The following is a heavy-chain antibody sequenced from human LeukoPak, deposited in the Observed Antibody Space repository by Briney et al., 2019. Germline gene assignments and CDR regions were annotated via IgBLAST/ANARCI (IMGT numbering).Heavy chain of an antibody. CDR2: IYYSGST. V-gene: IGHV4-39*01. Sequence: SETLSLTCTVSGGSISSSSYYWGWIRQPPGKGLEWIGSIYYSGSTYYNPSLKSRVTISVDTSKNQFSLKLSSVTAADTAVYYCARSYDSSGFYGMDVWGQGTTVTVPS. J-gene: IGHJ6*02. D-gene: IGHD3-22*01. CDR3: ARSYDSSGFYGMDV. CDR1: GGSISSSSYY.